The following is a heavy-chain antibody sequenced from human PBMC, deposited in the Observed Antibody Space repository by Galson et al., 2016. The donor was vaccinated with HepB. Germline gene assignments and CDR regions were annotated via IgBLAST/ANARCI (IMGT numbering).Heavy chain of an antibody. J-gene: IGHJ4*02. CDR3: PREGNCAGYKCFRFDY. V-gene: IGHV1-69*13. CDR2: IIPFVGAP. CDR1: GGTFSRYA. Sequence: SVKVSCKVYGGTFSRYAISWLRQAPGQGLEWMGGIIPFVGAPPYGQKFQGRVRIFADESTTTAYMELTGLRVDDTAVCYCPREGNCAGYKCFRFDYWGQGTLVTVSS. D-gene: IGHD2-15*01.